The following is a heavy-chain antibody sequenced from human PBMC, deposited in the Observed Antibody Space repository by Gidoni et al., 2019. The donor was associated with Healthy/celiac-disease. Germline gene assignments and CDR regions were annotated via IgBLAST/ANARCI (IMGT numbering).Heavy chain of an antibody. D-gene: IGHD5-12*01. J-gene: IGHJ4*02. V-gene: IGHV2-26*01. CDR3: ARVYSGYEEGILIDY. Sequence: QVTLKESGPVLVKPTETLTLTCTVPGFSLSNARMGVSWIRQPPGKALEWLAHIFSNDEKSYSTSLKSRLTISKDTSKNQVVLTMTNMDPVDTATYYCARVYSGYEEGILIDYWGQGTLVTVSS. CDR1: GFSLSNARMG. CDR2: IFSNDEK.